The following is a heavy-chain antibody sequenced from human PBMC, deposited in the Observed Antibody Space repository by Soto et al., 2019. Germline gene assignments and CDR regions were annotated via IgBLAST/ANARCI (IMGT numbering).Heavy chain of an antibody. V-gene: IGHV4-31*03. CDR1: GGSISSGVYY. CDR2: IYYSGST. Sequence: SETLSLTCTVSGGSISSGVYYWSWIRQHPGKGLEWIGYIYYSGSTYYNPSLKSRVTISVDTSKNQFSLKLSSVTAADTAVYYCARGVTLVRGVIHTPYSEYWGQGALVTVSS. CDR3: ARGVTLVRGVIHTPYSEY. J-gene: IGHJ4*02. D-gene: IGHD3-10*01.